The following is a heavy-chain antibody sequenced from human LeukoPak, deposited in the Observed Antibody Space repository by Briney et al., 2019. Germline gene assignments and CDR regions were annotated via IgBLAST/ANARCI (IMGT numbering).Heavy chain of an antibody. CDR3: ARGRIADGMDV. Sequence: PSQTLSLTCAVSGGSISSGGYSWRWIRQPPGTGLEWIGYIYRSGSTYYNPSLKSRVTISVDRSKNQFSLKLSSVTAADTAVYYCARGRIADGMDVWGKGTTVTVSS. V-gene: IGHV4-30-2*01. CDR1: GGSISSGGYS. D-gene: IGHD6-13*01. J-gene: IGHJ6*04. CDR2: IYRSGST.